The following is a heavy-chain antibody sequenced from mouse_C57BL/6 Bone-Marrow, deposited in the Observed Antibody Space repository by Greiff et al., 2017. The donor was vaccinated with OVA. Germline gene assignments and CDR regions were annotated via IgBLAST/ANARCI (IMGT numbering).Heavy chain of an antibody. CDR3: AGSSYSNYYAMDY. J-gene: IGHJ4*01. V-gene: IGHV1-50*01. Sequence: VQLQESGAALVKPGASVKLSCKASGYTFTSYWMQWVKQRPGQGLEWIGEIDPSDSYTTYNQKFKGKATLTVDTSSSTAYMQLSSLTSEDSAVYYCAGSSYSNYYAMDYWGQGTSVTVAS. D-gene: IGHD1-1*01. CDR2: IDPSDSYT. CDR1: GYTFTSYW.